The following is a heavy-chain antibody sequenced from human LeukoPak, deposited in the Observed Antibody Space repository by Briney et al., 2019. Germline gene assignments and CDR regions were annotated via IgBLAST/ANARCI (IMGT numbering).Heavy chain of an antibody. V-gene: IGHV4-59*12. CDR2: IYYSGST. J-gene: IGHJ6*03. CDR3: ARGSGSYWGYYMDV. D-gene: IGHD3-10*01. CDR1: GGSISSYY. Sequence: TSETLSLTCTVSGGSISSYYWSWIRQPPGKGLEWIGYIYYSGSTNYNPSLKSRVTISVDTSKNQFSLKLSSVTAADTAVYYCARGSGSYWGYYMDVWGKGTTVTVSS.